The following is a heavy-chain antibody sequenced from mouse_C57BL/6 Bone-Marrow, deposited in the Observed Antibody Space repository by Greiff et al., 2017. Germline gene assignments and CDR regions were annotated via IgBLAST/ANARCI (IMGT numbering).Heavy chain of an antibody. CDR1: GYTFTSYW. CDR2: IYPGSGST. V-gene: IGHV1-55*01. D-gene: IGHD2-10*01. Sequence: QVQLQQPGAELVKPGASVKMSCKASGYTFTSYWITWVKQRPGQGLEWIGDIYPGSGSTNYNEKFKSKATLTVDTSSSTAYMQLSILTSEDSSVYYCARAYYCNYWYFDVWCSGTTVTVAS. CDR3: ARAYYCNYWYFDV. J-gene: IGHJ1*01.